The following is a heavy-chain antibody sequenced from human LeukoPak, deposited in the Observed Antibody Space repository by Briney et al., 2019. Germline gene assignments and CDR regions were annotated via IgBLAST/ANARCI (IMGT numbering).Heavy chain of an antibody. D-gene: IGHD3-22*01. J-gene: IGHJ5*02. CDR1: GASFSGFH. Sequence: SETLSLTCAVYGASFSGFHWSWIRQPPGKGLEWIGKIDHSGRTNYNSSLKSRVTMSVDTSKDQFSLKLTSVTAADTAVYYCARGEYYDTSGDRKNWFGPWGQGTLVTVSP. CDR2: IDHSGRT. V-gene: IGHV4-34*01. CDR3: ARGEYYDTSGDRKNWFGP.